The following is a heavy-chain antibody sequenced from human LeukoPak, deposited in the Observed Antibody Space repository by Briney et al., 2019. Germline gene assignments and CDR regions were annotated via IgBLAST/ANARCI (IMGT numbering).Heavy chain of an antibody. CDR3: ARAFYCSSTSCYYYYYYGMDV. CDR2: IKQDGSEK. J-gene: IGHJ6*02. Sequence: GGSLRLSCAASAFTFSNYWMSWVRQAPGKGLEWVANIKQDGSEKYYVDSVKGRFTISRDNAKNSLYLQMNSLRAEDTAVYYCARAFYCSSTSCYYYYYYGMDVWGQGTTVTVSS. D-gene: IGHD2-2*01. V-gene: IGHV3-7*01. CDR1: AFTFSNYW.